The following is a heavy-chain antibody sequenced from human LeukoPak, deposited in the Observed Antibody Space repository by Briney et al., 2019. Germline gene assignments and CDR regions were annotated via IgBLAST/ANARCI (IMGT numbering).Heavy chain of an antibody. CDR3: ARVGDYGGFDY. V-gene: IGHV4-30-4*01. CDR2: IYYSGST. CDR1: GGSISSYY. D-gene: IGHD4-23*01. J-gene: IGHJ4*02. Sequence: KSSETLSLTCTVSGGSISSYYWSWIRQPPGKGLEWIGYIYYSGSTYYNPSLKSRVTISVDTSKNQFSLKLSSVTAADTAVYYCARVGDYGGFDYWGQGTLVTVSS.